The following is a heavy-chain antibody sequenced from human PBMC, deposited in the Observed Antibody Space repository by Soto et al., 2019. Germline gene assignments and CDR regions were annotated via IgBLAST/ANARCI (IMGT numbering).Heavy chain of an antibody. Sequence: ASVKVSCKASGYTFTSYGISWVRQAPGQGLEWMGWISAYNGNTNYAQKPQGRVTMTTDTSTSTAYMELRSLRSDDTAVYYCARDLDRSLSEIPWFAPWGQGTLVTVSS. V-gene: IGHV1-18*01. J-gene: IGHJ5*02. CDR3: ARDLDRSLSEIPWFAP. D-gene: IGHD2-2*02. CDR1: GYTFTSYG. CDR2: ISAYNGNT.